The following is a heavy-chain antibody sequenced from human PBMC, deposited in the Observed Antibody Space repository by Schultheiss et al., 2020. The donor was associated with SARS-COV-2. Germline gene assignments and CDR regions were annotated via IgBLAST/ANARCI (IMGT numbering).Heavy chain of an antibody. CDR1: GGSFSGYY. V-gene: IGHV4-59*10. CDR2: IYHSGST. Sequence: SETLSLTCTVYGGSFSGYYWSWIRQPAGKGLEWIGSIYHSGSTYYNPSLKSRVTISVDTSKNQFSLKLSSVTAADTAVYYCARSSEDYGDYWGQGTLVTVSS. CDR3: ARSSEDYGDY. J-gene: IGHJ4*02.